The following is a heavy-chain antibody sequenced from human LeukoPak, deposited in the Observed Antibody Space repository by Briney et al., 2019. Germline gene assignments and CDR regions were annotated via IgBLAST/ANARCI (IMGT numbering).Heavy chain of an antibody. CDR2: IYSGGTT. Sequence: GGSLRLSCAASGFTVSSNYMGWVRQAPGKGLEWVSIIYSGGTTYYADSVKGRFTISRDNSKNTLYLQMSSLRAEDTALYYCAKGGAEWLRPPFDYWGQGTLVTVSS. D-gene: IGHD5-12*01. J-gene: IGHJ4*02. CDR3: AKGGAEWLRPPFDY. V-gene: IGHV3-53*05. CDR1: GFTVSSNY.